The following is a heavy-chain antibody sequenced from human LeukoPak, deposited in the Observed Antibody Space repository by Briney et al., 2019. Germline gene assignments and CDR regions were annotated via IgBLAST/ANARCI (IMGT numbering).Heavy chain of an antibody. CDR2: IYTSGST. V-gene: IGHV4-61*02. CDR3: ARGPSYHTAMSTYGMDV. J-gene: IGHJ6*04. Sequence: SQTLSLTCTVSGGSISSGSYYWSWIRQPAGKGLEWIGRIYTSGSTNYNPSLKSRVTISVDTSKNQFSLKLSSVTAADTAVYYCARGPSYHTAMSTYGMDVWGKGTTVTVSS. D-gene: IGHD5-18*01. CDR1: GGSISSGSYY.